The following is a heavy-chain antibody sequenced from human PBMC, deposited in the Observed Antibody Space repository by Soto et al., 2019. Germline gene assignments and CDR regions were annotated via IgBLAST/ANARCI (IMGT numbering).Heavy chain of an antibody. V-gene: IGHV4-39*01. J-gene: IGHJ1*01. CDR1: GGSISSSSYY. Sequence: QLQLQESGPGLVKPSETLSLTCTVSGGSISSSSYYWGWIRQPPGKGLEWIGSIYYSGSTYYNPSLKRRVPISVDTSMNQFSLKLSSVTAADTAVYYCVTVWFGESQHWGQGTLVTVSS. CDR2: IYYSGST. CDR3: VTVWFGESQH. D-gene: IGHD3-10*01.